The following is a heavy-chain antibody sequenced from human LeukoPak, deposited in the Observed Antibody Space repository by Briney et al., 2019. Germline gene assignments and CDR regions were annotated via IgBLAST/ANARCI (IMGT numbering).Heavy chain of an antibody. CDR1: GYTFTCYY. J-gene: IGHJ4*02. V-gene: IGHV1-2*02. Sequence: ASVKVSCKASGYTFTCYYMDWVRQAPGQGLEWMGWIDPNSGGTNYAQKFQGRVTMTRDTSISTAYMELSRLRSDDTAVYYCAREDGSGSYSRGVYWGQGTLVTVSS. CDR3: AREDGSGSYSRGVY. CDR2: IDPNSGGT. D-gene: IGHD3-10*01.